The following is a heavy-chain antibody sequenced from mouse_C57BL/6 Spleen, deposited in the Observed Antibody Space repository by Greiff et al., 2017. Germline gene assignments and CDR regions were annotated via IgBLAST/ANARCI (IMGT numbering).Heavy chain of an antibody. J-gene: IGHJ2*01. CDR1: GFTFSDYY. Sequence: EVMLVESEGGLVQPGSSMKLSCTASGFTFSDYYMAWVRQVPEKGLEWVANINYDGSSTYYLDSLKSRFIISRDNAKNILYLQMSSLKSEDTATYYCARDRGISTGYFDYWGQGTTLTVSS. CDR3: ARDRGISTGYFDY. CDR2: INYDGSST. V-gene: IGHV5-16*01. D-gene: IGHD3-3*01.